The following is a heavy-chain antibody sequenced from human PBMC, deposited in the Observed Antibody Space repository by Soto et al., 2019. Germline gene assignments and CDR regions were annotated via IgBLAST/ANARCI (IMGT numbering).Heavy chain of an antibody. CDR2: VYYSGST. Sequence: PSETLSLTCNVSGGSISSYYWSWIRQPPGKGLEWIGYVYYSGSTNYNPSLKSRVTISIDTSKNQFSLKLSSVTAADTAVYYCATYANYTHYWGQGTLVTVSS. CDR1: GGSISSYY. J-gene: IGHJ4*02. V-gene: IGHV4-59*01. D-gene: IGHD4-4*01. CDR3: ATYANYTHY.